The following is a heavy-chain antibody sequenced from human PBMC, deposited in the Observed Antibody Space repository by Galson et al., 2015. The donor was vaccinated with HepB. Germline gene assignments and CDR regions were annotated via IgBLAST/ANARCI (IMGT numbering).Heavy chain of an antibody. V-gene: IGHV1-69*13. CDR3: AHRGSSGYGRFDWFDP. D-gene: IGHD5-12*01. CDR1: GGTFSSYD. CDR2: IIPIFGTA. J-gene: IGHJ5*02. Sequence: SVKVSCKASGGTFSSYDISWVRQAPGQGLEWMGGIIPIFGTANYAQKFQGRVTITADESTSTAYMELTNTDPVDTATYYCAHRGSSGYGRFDWFDPWGQGTLVTVSS.